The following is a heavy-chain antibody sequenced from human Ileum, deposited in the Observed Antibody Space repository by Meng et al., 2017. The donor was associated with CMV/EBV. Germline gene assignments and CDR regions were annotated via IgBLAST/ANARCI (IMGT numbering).Heavy chain of an antibody. V-gene: IGHV3-7*01. CDR1: GFLFSSYW. D-gene: IGHD5-24*01. Sequence: GGSLRLSCVASGFLFSSYWITWVRQGPGTGLERVANINRDGSDNYYVDSVKGRFTISRDNAKNSVYLQMNSLRAEDTAVYYCVRDVVWQQFDYWGQGTLVTVSS. J-gene: IGHJ4*02. CDR3: VRDVVWQQFDY. CDR2: INRDGSDN.